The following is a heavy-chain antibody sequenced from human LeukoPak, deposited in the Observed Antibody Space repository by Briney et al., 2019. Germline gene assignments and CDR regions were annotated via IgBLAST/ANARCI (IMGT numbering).Heavy chain of an antibody. Sequence: GGSLRLSCAASGFTFSNYWMSWVRQAPGKGLEWVASIHQHGNEKYFVDSVRGRFTISGDNAKNPLYLQMSSLRAEDTAVYYCATLNGPLFEYWGQGTLVTVSS. CDR2: IHQHGNEK. CDR1: GFTFSNYW. D-gene: IGHD2-8*01. V-gene: IGHV3-7*01. J-gene: IGHJ4*02. CDR3: ATLNGPLFEY.